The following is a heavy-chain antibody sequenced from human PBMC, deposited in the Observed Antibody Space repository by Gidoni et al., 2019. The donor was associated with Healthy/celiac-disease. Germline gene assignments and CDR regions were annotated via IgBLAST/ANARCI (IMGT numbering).Heavy chain of an antibody. V-gene: IGHV2-26*01. CDR1: GFSLSNARMG. CDR3: ARIDQLHYYYGMDV. CDR2: IFSNDEK. Sequence: QVTLKESGPVLVKPTETLTLTCTVSGFSLSNARMGVSWIRQPPGKALEWLAHIFSNDEKSYSTSLKSRLTISKDTSKSQVVLTMTNMDPVDTATYYCARIDQLHYYYGMDVWGQGTTVTVSS. D-gene: IGHD2-2*01. J-gene: IGHJ6*02.